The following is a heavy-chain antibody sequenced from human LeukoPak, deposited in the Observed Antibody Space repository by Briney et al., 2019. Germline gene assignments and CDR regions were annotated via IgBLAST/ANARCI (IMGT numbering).Heavy chain of an antibody. D-gene: IGHD3-9*01. J-gene: IGHJ6*03. Sequence: PGGSLRLSCAASGFTFSNAWMSWVRQAPGKGLEWVSSISSSSSYIYYADSVKGRFTISRDNAKNSLYLQMNSLRAEDTAVYYCAKDGGEYYDILTGYYPRLYYMDVWGKGTTVTISS. CDR1: GFTFSNAW. V-gene: IGHV3-21*04. CDR3: AKDGGEYYDILTGYYPRLYYMDV. CDR2: ISSSSSYI.